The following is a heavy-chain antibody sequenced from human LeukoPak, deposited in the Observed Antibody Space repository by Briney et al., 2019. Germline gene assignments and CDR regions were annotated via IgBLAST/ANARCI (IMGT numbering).Heavy chain of an antibody. D-gene: IGHD5-18*01. V-gene: IGHV4-4*02. J-gene: IGHJ4*02. CDR3: AKGRGYSYGGLDY. CDR1: GGSISSSNW. CDR2: IYHSGST. Sequence: SETLSLTCAVSGGSISSSNWWSWVRQPPGKGLEWIGEIYHSGSTNYNPSLKSRVTISVDKSKNQFSLKLSSVTAADTAVYYCAKGRGYSYGGLDYWGQGTLVTVSS.